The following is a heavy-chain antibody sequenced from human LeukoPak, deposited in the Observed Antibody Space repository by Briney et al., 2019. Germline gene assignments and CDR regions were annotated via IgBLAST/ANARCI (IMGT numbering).Heavy chain of an antibody. D-gene: IGHD3-10*01. V-gene: IGHV4-59*01. CDR2: IYYTGST. CDR3: ARADYYNSGSYPYYFDY. J-gene: IGHJ4*02. CDR1: GDSISNYY. Sequence: PSETLSLTCTVSGDSISNYYWNWIRQSPGKGLEWIGYIYYTGSTNYNPSLKSRVTISKDTSKNQFSLRLSSVTAADTAVYYCARADYYNSGSYPYYFDYWGQGTLVTVSS.